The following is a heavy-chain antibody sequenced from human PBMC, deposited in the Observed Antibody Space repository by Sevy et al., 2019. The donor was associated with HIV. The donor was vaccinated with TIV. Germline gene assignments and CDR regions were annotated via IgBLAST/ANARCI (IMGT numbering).Heavy chain of an antibody. Sequence: ASVKVSCKTSGYTFNDYYIHWVRQAPGQGLEWLGWINPKNGGTKCAQNFQDRVTLTKDTSISTAYMELNRLTSDDTALYYCARDPPFTTTYDYWGQGTLVTVSS. CDR3: ARDPPFTTTYDY. CDR2: INPKNGGT. J-gene: IGHJ4*02. V-gene: IGHV1-2*02. CDR1: GYTFNDYY. D-gene: IGHD3-22*01.